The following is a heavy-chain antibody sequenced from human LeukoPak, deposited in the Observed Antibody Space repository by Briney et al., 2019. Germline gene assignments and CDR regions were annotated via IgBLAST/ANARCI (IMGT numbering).Heavy chain of an antibody. CDR1: GFTVSSNY. Sequence: GGSLRPSCAASGFTVSSNYMSWVRQAPGKGLEWVSVIYSGGSTYYADSVKGRFTISRDNSKNTLYLQMNSLRAEDTAVYYCARETSGWFDPWGQGTLVTVSS. CDR2: IYSGGST. V-gene: IGHV3-66*01. J-gene: IGHJ5*02. CDR3: ARETSGWFDP.